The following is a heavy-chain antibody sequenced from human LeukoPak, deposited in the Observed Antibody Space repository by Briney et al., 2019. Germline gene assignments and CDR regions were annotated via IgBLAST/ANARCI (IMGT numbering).Heavy chain of an antibody. CDR1: GFILSRYW. J-gene: IGHJ3*01. CDR3: ARDYIVGVSTLGFDL. CDR2: INSDEATT. V-gene: IGHV3-74*01. D-gene: IGHD1-26*01. Sequence: PAGSLRLSSAASGFILSRYWMHRDPQVPGKGLVGVSHINSDEATTTYADSVKGRFTISADKAKNTLYLQMNSLKAEDTAVYYCARDYIVGVSTLGFDLWGQGAMVTVSS.